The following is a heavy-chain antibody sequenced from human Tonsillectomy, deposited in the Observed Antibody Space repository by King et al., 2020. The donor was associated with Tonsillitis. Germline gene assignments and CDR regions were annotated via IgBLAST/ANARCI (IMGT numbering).Heavy chain of an antibody. V-gene: IGHV3-7*03. Sequence: VQLVESGGGLVQPGGSLRLSCAASGFSFSNYWMSWVRQAPGKGLEWVANIKQEGSEKYYVDSVKGRFTISRDNPKNSLYLQMNSLRDEDTAVYYCARESGGYSYGYEYYYFYMDVWGKGTTVTVSS. D-gene: IGHD5-18*01. CDR2: IKQEGSEK. J-gene: IGHJ6*03. CDR3: ARESGGYSYGYEYYYFYMDV. CDR1: GFSFSNYW.